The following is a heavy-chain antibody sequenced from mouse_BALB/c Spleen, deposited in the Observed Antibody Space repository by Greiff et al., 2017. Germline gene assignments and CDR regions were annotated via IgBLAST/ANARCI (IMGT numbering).Heavy chain of an antibody. CDR3: ARHGDYGSSYGFAY. J-gene: IGHJ3*01. Sequence: EVNVVESGGGLVKPGGSLKLSCAASGFAFSSYDMSWVRQTPEKRLEWVAYISSGGGSTYYPDTVKGRFTISRDNAKNTLYLQMSSLKSEDTAMYYCARHGDYGSSYGFAYWGQGTLVTVSA. CDR1: GFAFSSYD. CDR2: ISSGGGST. V-gene: IGHV5-12-1*01. D-gene: IGHD1-1*01.